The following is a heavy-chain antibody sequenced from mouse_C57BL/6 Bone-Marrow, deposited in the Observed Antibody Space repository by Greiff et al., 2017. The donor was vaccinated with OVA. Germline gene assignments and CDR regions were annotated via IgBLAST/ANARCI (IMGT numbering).Heavy chain of an antibody. CDR3: ARSPFYYDYDGGNYFDY. Sequence: EVMLVESGPELVKPGASVKIPCKASGYTFTDYNMDWVKQSHGKSLEWIGDINPNNGGTIYNQKFKGKATLTVDKSSSTAYMELRSLTSEDTAVYYCARSPFYYDYDGGNYFDYWGQGTTLTVSS. J-gene: IGHJ2*01. D-gene: IGHD2-4*01. CDR2: INPNNGGT. CDR1: GYTFTDYN. V-gene: IGHV1-18*01.